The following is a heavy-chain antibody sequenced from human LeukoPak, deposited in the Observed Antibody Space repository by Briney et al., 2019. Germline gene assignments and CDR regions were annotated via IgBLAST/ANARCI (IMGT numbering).Heavy chain of an antibody. J-gene: IGHJ4*02. D-gene: IGHD6-13*01. CDR3: ARWGIAAAGTWD. CDR2: IYYSGNT. V-gene: IGHV4-59*01. CDR1: GGSISSYY. Sequence: SETLSLTCTVSGGSISSYYWSWIRQPPGKGLEWIGYIYYSGNTNYNPSLKSRVTISVDTSKNQFSLKLSSVTAADTAVYYCARWGIAAAGTWDWGQGTLVTVSS.